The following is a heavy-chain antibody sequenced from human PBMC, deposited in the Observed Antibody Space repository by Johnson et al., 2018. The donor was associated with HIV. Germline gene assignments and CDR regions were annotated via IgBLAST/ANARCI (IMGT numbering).Heavy chain of an antibody. J-gene: IGHJ3*02. V-gene: IGHV3-30*04. Sequence: QMQLVESGGGVVQPGRSLRLSCAASGFTFTTYAMHWVRQAPGKGLEWVAVISYAGSNKYYADSVKGRFTISRDNSKNTLYLQMNSLRAEDTAVYYCASREVGAKSEHAFDIWGQGTMVTVSS. CDR1: GFTFTTYA. CDR2: ISYAGSNK. D-gene: IGHD1-26*01. CDR3: ASREVGAKSEHAFDI.